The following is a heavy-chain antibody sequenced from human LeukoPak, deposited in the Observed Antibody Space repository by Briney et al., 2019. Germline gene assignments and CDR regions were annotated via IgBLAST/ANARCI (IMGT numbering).Heavy chain of an antibody. Sequence: PGGSLRLSCAASGYTFGDYGMSWIRQPPGKGLEWIGEINHSGSTNYNPSLKSRVTISVDTSKNQFSLKLSSVTAADTAVYYCARDVSGSFFFDYWGQGTLVTVSS. V-gene: IGHV4-34*01. CDR1: GYTFGDYG. D-gene: IGHD1-26*01. CDR3: ARDVSGSFFFDY. J-gene: IGHJ4*02. CDR2: INHSGST.